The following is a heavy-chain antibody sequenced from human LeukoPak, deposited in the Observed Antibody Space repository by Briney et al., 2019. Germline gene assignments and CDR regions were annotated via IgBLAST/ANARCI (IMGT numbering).Heavy chain of an antibody. Sequence: SETLSLTCTVSGGSMSSSSYYWGWIRQPPGKGLEWIGSIYYSGSTYYNPSLKSRVTISVDTSKNQFSLKLSSVTAADTAVYYCARRRPLYCSSTSCYQGDFDYWGQGTLVTVSS. CDR1: GGSMSSSSYY. D-gene: IGHD2-2*01. J-gene: IGHJ4*02. CDR3: ARRRPLYCSSTSCYQGDFDY. V-gene: IGHV4-39*01. CDR2: IYYSGST.